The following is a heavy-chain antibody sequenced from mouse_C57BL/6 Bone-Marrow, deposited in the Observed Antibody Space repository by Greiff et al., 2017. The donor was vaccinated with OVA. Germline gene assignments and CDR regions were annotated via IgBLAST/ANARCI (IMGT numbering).Heavy chain of an antibody. D-gene: IGHD1-1*01. CDR1: GYAFSSYW. V-gene: IGHV1-80*01. CDR2: IYPGDGDT. J-gene: IGHJ2*01. CDR3: ARKGIYYYGSSYSYYFDY. Sequence: QVQLKESGAELVKPGASVKISCKASGYAFSSYWMNWVKQRPGKGLEWIGQIYPGDGDTNYNGKFKGKATLTADKSSSTAYMQLSSLTSEDSAVYFCARKGIYYYGSSYSYYFDYWGQGTTLTVSS.